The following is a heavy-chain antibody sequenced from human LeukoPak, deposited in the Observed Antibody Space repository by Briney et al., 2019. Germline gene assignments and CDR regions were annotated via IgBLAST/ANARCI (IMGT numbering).Heavy chain of an antibody. CDR1: GFTFSSYW. Sequence: GGSLRLSCAASGFTFSSYWMHWVRQAPGKGLVWVSRINSDGSSTRYAESVKGRFTISRDNAKNSLYLQMNSLRAEDTAVYYCARDRGYNPYYFDYWGQGTLVTVSS. J-gene: IGHJ4*02. V-gene: IGHV3-74*01. D-gene: IGHD1-1*01. CDR3: ARDRGYNPYYFDY. CDR2: INSDGSST.